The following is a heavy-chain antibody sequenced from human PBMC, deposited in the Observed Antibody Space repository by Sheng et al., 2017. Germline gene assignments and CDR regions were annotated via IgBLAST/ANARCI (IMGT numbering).Heavy chain of an antibody. V-gene: IGHV1-2*02. CDR1: GYTFTGYY. CDR2: INPNSGDT. CDR3: AREGNSSGNVFDI. D-gene: IGHD6-19*01. Sequence: QVQLVQSGAEVEKPGASVKVSCKASGYTFTGYYIHWVRQAPGQGLEWMGWINPNSGDTNYVQKFQGRVTMTRDTSISTVYMELSRLRSDDTAVYYCAREGNSSGNVFDIWG. J-gene: IGHJ3*02.